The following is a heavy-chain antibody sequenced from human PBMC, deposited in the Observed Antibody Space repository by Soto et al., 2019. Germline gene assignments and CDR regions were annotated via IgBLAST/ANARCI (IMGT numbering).Heavy chain of an antibody. CDR1: GASIRSTDYY. D-gene: IGHD2-21*02. Sequence: SETLSLTCTVSGASIRSTDYYWSWIRQAPGKGLEWIGYVYYTGSTYYNPSLMSRLTISVDTSKNQFSLKLTSVTAAETAVYYCVRTAREGAVAPHWFDRQGQVPHVPVSS. CDR3: VRTAREGAVAPHWFDR. CDR2: VYYTGST. V-gene: IGHV4-30-4*01. J-gene: IGHJ5*02.